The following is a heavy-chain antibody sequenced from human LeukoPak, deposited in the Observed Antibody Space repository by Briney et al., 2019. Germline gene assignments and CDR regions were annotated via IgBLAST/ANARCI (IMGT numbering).Heavy chain of an antibody. D-gene: IGHD3-16*01. J-gene: IGHJ1*01. CDR1: GFTFNNFG. CDR2: ISYDGRYE. V-gene: IGHV3-30*18. CDR3: AKDPDGGVGQYFQH. Sequence: GGSLRLSCAASGFTFNNFGMHWVRQAPGKGLEWVALISYDGRYEYYADSVKGRFTISKDNSKNTLYLQMNSLRAEDTAVYYCAKDPDGGVGQYFQHWGQGTLVTVSS.